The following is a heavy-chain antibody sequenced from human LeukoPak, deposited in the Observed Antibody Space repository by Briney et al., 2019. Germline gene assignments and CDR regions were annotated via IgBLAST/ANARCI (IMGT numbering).Heavy chain of an antibody. CDR3: ARSHWGPFGSRIANWFDP. Sequence: SETLSLTCTVSGGSISSSSYYWGWIRQPPGKGLEWIGSIYYSGSTYYNPSLKSRVTISVDTSKNQFSLKLKSVTAADTAVYYCARSHWGPFGSRIANWFDPWGQGTLVTASS. V-gene: IGHV4-39*07. CDR2: IYYSGST. D-gene: IGHD7-27*01. CDR1: GGSISSSSYY. J-gene: IGHJ5*02.